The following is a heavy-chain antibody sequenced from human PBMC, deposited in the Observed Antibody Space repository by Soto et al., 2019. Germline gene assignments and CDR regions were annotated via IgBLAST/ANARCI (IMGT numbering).Heavy chain of an antibody. J-gene: IGHJ6*02. Sequence: PGGSLRLSCAASGFTFSSYWMSWVRQAPGKGLEWVANIKQDGSEKYYADTVKGRFTISRDNSKNTLYLQMNSLRAEDTAVYYSARGYDFWSGYYYPYGMDVWGQGTTVTVSS. V-gene: IGHV3-7*01. CDR1: GFTFSSYW. CDR2: IKQDGSEK. CDR3: ARGYDFWSGYYYPYGMDV. D-gene: IGHD3-3*01.